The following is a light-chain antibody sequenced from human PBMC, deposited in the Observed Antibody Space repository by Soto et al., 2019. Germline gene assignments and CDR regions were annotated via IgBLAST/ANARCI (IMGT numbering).Light chain of an antibody. CDR3: QQYHSYSYT. Sequence: DIPMTQSPSTLSASVGDRVTITCRASQSISSWLAWYQQKPGKAPKLLIYDASSLESGVPSRFSGSESGTEFTLTISSLQPDDFATYYCQQYHSYSYTFGQGTKLEIK. J-gene: IGKJ2*01. CDR2: DAS. CDR1: QSISSW. V-gene: IGKV1-5*01.